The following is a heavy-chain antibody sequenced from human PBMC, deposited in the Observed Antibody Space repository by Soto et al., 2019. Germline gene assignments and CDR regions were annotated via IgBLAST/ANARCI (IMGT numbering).Heavy chain of an antibody. CDR3: ARVPRVGYCDYSVIRVVWFDT. D-gene: IGHD4-17*01. CDR2: ISAYNGNT. V-gene: IGHV1-18*04. CDR1: GYTFTSYG. J-gene: IGHJ5*02. Sequence: QVQLVQSGAEVKKPGASVKVSCKASGYTFTSYGISWVRQAPGQGLEWMGWISAYNGNTNNAQKLQGRVTMTTDTSTSAAYMELRSLRSDDTAVYYCARVPRVGYCDYSVIRVVWFDTWGQGTLVTVSS.